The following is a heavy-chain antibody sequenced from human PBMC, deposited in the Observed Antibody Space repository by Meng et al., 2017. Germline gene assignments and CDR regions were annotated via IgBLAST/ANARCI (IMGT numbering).Heavy chain of an antibody. D-gene: IGHD3-22*01. CDR1: GYSFTSYW. CDR2: IYPGDSDT. CDR3: ATTSGYYYDSSGHDAFDI. Sequence: GGSLRLSCKGSGYSFTSYWIGWVRQMPGKGLEWMGIIYPGDSDTRYSPSFQGQVTISADKSISTAYLQWSSLKASDTAMYYCATTSGYYYDSSGHDAFDIWGQGTMVTVSS. V-gene: IGHV5-51*01. J-gene: IGHJ3*02.